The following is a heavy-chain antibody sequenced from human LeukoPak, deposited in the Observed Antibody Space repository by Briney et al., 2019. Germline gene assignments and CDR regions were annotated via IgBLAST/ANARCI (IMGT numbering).Heavy chain of an antibody. V-gene: IGHV4-38-2*02. D-gene: IGHD5/OR15-5a*01. Sequence: SETLSLTCTVSGYSISSGYYWGWIRQPPGRGLEWIGSIYHSGSTYYNPSLKSRVTISVDTSKNQFSLKLSSVTAADTAVYYCARANRVSLYYFDYWGQGTLVTVSS. CDR2: IYHSGST. CDR3: ARANRVSLYYFDY. J-gene: IGHJ4*02. CDR1: GYSISSGYY.